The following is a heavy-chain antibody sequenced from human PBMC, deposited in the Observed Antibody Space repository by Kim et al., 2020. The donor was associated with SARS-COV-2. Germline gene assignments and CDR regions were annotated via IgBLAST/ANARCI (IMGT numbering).Heavy chain of an antibody. CDR2: IKQDGSKK. D-gene: IGHD3-22*01. V-gene: IGHV3-7*01. J-gene: IGHJ4*02. CDR3: ARDREYYYDSSGYFDY. Sequence: GGSLRLSCAASGFTFSSYWMSWVRQAPGKGLEWVANIKQDGSKKYYVDSVKGRFTISRDNAKNSLYLQMNSLRAEDTAVYYCARDREYYYDSSGYFDYWGQGTLVTVSS. CDR1: GFTFSSYW.